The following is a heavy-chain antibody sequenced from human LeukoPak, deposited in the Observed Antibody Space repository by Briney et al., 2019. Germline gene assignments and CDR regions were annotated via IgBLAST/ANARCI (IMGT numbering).Heavy chain of an antibody. CDR1: GYTFTSYG. J-gene: IGHJ5*02. CDR2: ISAYNGNT. V-gene: IGHV1-18*01. CDR3: ARALVVVPAAVSGDRGHVTNWFDA. D-gene: IGHD2-2*01. Sequence: ASVKVSCKASGYTFTSYGINWVRQAPGQGLEWMGWISAYNGNTNNPQKLRGGVTQDTETTTTKAYMEPRSLTSDDTDVHFSARALVVVPAAVSGDRGHVTNWFDAWGQGTLVTVYS.